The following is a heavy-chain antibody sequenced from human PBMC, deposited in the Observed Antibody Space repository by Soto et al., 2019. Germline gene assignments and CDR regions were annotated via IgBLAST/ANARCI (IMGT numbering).Heavy chain of an antibody. Sequence: QVQLVQSGAEVKKPGASVKVSCKASGYTFTTYGMSWVRQAPGQGLDWMGWISTYNGNTKYAERLQGRVTMTTDTTTSTAYMELRSLRSDDTAVYYCARGPTDYYDHSGNYFLDYWGKGTLVTVSS. D-gene: IGHD3-22*01. J-gene: IGHJ4*02. CDR2: ISTYNGNT. V-gene: IGHV1-18*01. CDR1: GYTFTTYG. CDR3: ARGPTDYYDHSGNYFLDY.